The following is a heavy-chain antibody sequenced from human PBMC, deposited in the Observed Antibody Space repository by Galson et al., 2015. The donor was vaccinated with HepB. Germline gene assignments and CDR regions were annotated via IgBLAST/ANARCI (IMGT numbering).Heavy chain of an antibody. CDR3: AKDVVVVAATPEFCWDY. D-gene: IGHD2-15*01. CDR2: ISGSGGST. Sequence: SLRLSCAASGFTFSSYAMSWVRQAPGKGLEWVSAISGSGGSTYYADSVKGRFTIPRDNSKNTLYLQMNSLRAEDTAVYYCAKDVVVVAATPEFCWDYWGQGTLVTVSS. CDR1: GFTFSSYA. J-gene: IGHJ4*02. V-gene: IGHV3-23*01.